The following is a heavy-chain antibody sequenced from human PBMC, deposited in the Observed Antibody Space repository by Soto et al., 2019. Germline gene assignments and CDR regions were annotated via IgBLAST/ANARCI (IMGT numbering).Heavy chain of an antibody. J-gene: IGHJ5*02. CDR1: GFTFDDYA. CDR3: AKGPGGHYYDSSGRRGWFDP. V-gene: IGHV3-9*01. D-gene: IGHD3-22*01. CDR2: ISWNSGSI. Sequence: EVQLVESGGGLVQPGRSLRLSCAASGFTFDDYAMHWVRQAPGKGLEWVSGISWNSGSIGYADSVKGRFTISRDNAKNSLDLQMNRLRAEDTALYYCAKGPGGHYYDSSGRRGWFDPWGQGTLVTVSS.